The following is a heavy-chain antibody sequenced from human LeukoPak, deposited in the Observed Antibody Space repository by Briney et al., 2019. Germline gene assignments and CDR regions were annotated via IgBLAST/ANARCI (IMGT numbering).Heavy chain of an antibody. CDR2: IIPNSGDT. J-gene: IGHJ4*02. Sequence: ASVKVSCKASGYTFIGYYIHWVRQAPGQGLEWMGRIIPNSGDTKYAQKFQGRVAMTRDTSISTVYMELSGLRSDDTAVYHCARASSGLYFLDYWGQGTLVTVSS. CDR3: ARASSGLYFLDY. CDR1: GYTFIGYY. V-gene: IGHV1-2*06. D-gene: IGHD6-19*01.